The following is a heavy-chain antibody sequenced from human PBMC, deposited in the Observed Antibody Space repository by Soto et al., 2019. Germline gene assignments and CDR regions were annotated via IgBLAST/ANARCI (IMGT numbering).Heavy chain of an antibody. CDR2: FDPEDGET. J-gene: IGHJ4*02. D-gene: IGHD3-22*01. V-gene: IGHV1-24*01. CDR1: GYTLTELS. Sequence: GASVKVSCKVSGYTLTELSMHWVRQAPGKGLEWMGGFDPEDGETIYAQKFQGRVTMTEDTSTDTAYMELSSLRSEDTAVYYCATLYYDSSGYYPFDYWGQGTRVTVSS. CDR3: ATLYYDSSGYYPFDY.